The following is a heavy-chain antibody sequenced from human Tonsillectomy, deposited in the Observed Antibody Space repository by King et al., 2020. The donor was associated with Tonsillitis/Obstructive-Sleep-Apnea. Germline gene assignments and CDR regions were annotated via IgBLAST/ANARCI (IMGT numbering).Heavy chain of an antibody. CDR1: GYTFTNYT. J-gene: IGHJ6*03. V-gene: IGHV7-4-1*02. D-gene: IGHD6-13*01. Sequence: VQLVQSGSELKKPGASVKVSCKASGYTFTNYTMNWVRQAPGQGLEWMGWINTNSGNSTYAQGFTGRFVFSLDTSVSTASLQISSLRAEDTAVYYCARSFRGIAPAYYYYYCMNVWSKGTTVTVSS. CDR2: INTNSGNS. CDR3: ARSFRGIAPAYYYYYCMNV.